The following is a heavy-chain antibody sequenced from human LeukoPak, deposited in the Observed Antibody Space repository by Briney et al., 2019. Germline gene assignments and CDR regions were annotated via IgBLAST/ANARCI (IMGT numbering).Heavy chain of an antibody. Sequence: PSETLSLTCTVSGVTISSYYWSWIRQPPGKGLEWIGYIYYSGSTNYNPSHKSRVTISVDTSKNQFSLKLSSVTAADTAVYYCARQNGQLASYYYYYYYMDVWGKGTTVTVSS. CDR3: ARQNGQLASYYYYYYYMDV. CDR1: GVTISSYY. CDR2: IYYSGST. D-gene: IGHD6-6*01. J-gene: IGHJ6*03. V-gene: IGHV4-59*01.